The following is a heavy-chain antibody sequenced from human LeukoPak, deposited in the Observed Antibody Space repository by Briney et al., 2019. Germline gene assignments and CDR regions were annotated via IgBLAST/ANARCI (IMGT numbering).Heavy chain of an antibody. CDR1: GGSISSYY. J-gene: IGHJ3*02. Sequence: SETLSLTCTVSGGSISSYYWSWIRQPPGKGLEWIGYLSKSGNTSYSPSLKSRVTIFGDTSKNQFFLKLSSVTAADTAVYYCARARYVNSFYAFDIWGQGTLVTVSS. CDR3: ARARYVNSFYAFDI. CDR2: LSKSGNT. D-gene: IGHD3-9*01. V-gene: IGHV4-59*01.